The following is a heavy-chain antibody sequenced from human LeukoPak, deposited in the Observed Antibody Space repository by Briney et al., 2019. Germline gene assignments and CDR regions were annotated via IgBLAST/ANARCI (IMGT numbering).Heavy chain of an antibody. J-gene: IGHJ6*03. D-gene: IGHD3-10*01. CDR2: INPNSGGT. CDR3: ARDRYGSGSYYYYYYMDV. Sequence: ASVKVSCKASGYTFTGYYMHWVRQAPGQGLEWMGWINPNSGGTNYAQKLQGRVTMTTDTSTSTAYMELRSLRSDDTAVYYCARDRYGSGSYYYYYYMDVWGKGTTVTVSS. V-gene: IGHV1-2*02. CDR1: GYTFTGYY.